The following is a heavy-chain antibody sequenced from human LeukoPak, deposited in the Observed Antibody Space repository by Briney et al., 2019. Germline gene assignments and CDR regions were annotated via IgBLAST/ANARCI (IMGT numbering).Heavy chain of an antibody. CDR2: IYYSGST. D-gene: IGHD6-13*01. V-gene: IGHV4-39*07. CDR3: ARDKYSSSWYMTYYFDY. J-gene: IGHJ4*02. CDR1: GGSISSSSYY. Sequence: PSETLSLTCTVSGGSISSSSYYWGWIRQPPGKGLEWIGSIYYSGSTYYNPSLKSRVTISVDTSKNQFSLKLSSVTAADTAVYYCARDKYSSSWYMTYYFDYWGQGTLVTVSS.